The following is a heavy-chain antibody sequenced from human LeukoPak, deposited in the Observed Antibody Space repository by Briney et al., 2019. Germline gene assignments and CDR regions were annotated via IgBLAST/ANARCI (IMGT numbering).Heavy chain of an antibody. J-gene: IGHJ5*02. D-gene: IGHD3-22*01. CDR3: ARDLVVVTAKGFDP. V-gene: IGHV3-48*04. CDR1: GFTFSSYG. Sequence: GGSLRLSCAASGFTFSSYGMHWVRQAPGKGLEWVSYISSSGSTIYYADSVKGRFTISRDNAKNSLYLQMNSLRAEDTAVYYCARDLVVVTAKGFDPWGQGTLVTVSS. CDR2: ISSSGSTI.